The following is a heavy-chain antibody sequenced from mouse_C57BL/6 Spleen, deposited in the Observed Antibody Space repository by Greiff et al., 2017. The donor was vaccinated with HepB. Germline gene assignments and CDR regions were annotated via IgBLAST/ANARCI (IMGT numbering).Heavy chain of an antibody. V-gene: IGHV1-5*01. CDR2: IYPGNSDT. Sequence: EVQRVESGTVLARPGASVKMSCKTSGYTFTSYWMHWVKQRPGQGLEWIGAIYPGNSDTSYNQKFKGKAKLTAVTSASPAYMELSRLTNEDSAVYYCTRSGGYDHYAMDYWGQGTSVTVSS. J-gene: IGHJ4*01. D-gene: IGHD2-2*01. CDR3: TRSGGYDHYAMDY. CDR1: GYTFTSYW.